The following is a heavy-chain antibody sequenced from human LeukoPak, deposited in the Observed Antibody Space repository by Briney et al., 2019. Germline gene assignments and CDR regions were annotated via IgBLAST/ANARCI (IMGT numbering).Heavy chain of an antibody. Sequence: SVKVSCKASGGTFSSYAISWVRQAPGQGLEWMGGIIPIFGTANYAQKFQGRVTITADESTSTAYMELSSLRSEDTAVYYCARAYCGGDCDTPHFDYYMDVWGKGTTVTVSS. CDR3: ARAYCGGDCDTPHFDYYMDV. CDR1: GGTFSSYA. D-gene: IGHD2-21*01. V-gene: IGHV1-69*13. J-gene: IGHJ6*03. CDR2: IIPIFGTA.